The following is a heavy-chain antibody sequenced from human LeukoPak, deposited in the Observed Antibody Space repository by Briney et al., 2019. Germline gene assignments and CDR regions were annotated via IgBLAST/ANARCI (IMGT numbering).Heavy chain of an antibody. CDR2: IKQDGSEK. V-gene: IGHV3-7*03. CDR1: GFTFSSYW. CDR3: AKDISSWYLFDY. D-gene: IGHD6-13*01. J-gene: IGHJ4*02. Sequence: GGSLRLSCAASGFTFSSYWMSWVRQAPGKGLEWVANIKQDGSEKYYVDSVKGRFTISRDNAKNSLYLQMNSLRAEDTALYYCAKDISSWYLFDYWGQGTLVTVSS.